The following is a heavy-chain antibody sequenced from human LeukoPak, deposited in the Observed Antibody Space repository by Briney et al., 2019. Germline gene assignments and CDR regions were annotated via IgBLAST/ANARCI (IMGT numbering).Heavy chain of an antibody. D-gene: IGHD6-13*01. V-gene: IGHV4-59*08. CDR1: GGSISSYY. CDR2: IYYSGST. Sequence: PSETLSLTCTVSGGSISSYYWSWIRQPPGKGLEWIGYIYYSGSTNYNPSLKSRVTISVDTSKNQFSLKLSSVTAAATAVYYCARWYSSSWYFSAFDIWGQGTMVTVSS. CDR3: ARWYSSSWYFSAFDI. J-gene: IGHJ3*02.